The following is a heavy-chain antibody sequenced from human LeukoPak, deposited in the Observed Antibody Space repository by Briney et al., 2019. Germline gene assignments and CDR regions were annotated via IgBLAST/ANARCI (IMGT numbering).Heavy chain of an antibody. V-gene: IGHV1-18*01. CDR1: GYIFTIYS. D-gene: IGHD2-2*01. J-gene: IGHJ4*02. CDR2: ISAYIGNT. CDR3: ARAWDCSGTTCYVYFDD. Sequence: GASVKVSCKTSGYIFTIYSISWVREAPGQGLEWMGWISAYIGNTNYAQKLQGRVTMTTDKSTNTAYMEQSSLTSEDTAVYYCARAWDCSGTTCYVYFDDWGQGSLVTVSS.